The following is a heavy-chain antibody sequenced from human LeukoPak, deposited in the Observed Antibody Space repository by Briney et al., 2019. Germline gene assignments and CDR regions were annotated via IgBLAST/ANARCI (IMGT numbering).Heavy chain of an antibody. CDR3: ARDRHYHESGTYYYYFED. J-gene: IGHJ4*02. Sequence: GGSLRLSCAASGFTFSDYYMSWVRQAPGKGLEWVANINQDGSERHSVDSVEGRFSISRDNAKNSVYLQMNSLRAEDAAVYYCARDRHYHESGTYYYYFEDWGQGTLVTVSS. V-gene: IGHV3-7*01. CDR2: INQDGSER. CDR1: GFTFSDYY. D-gene: IGHD3-22*01.